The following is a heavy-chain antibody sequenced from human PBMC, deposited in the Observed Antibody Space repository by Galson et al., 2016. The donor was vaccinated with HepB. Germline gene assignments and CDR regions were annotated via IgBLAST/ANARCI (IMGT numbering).Heavy chain of an antibody. CDR1: AGSISSSDLS. CDR2: VYRGRT. V-gene: IGHV4-39*01. CDR3: ARAGLLTKASFDY. D-gene: IGHD4-11*01. J-gene: IGHJ4*02. Sequence: SETLSLTCSAGSISSSDLSWGWIRQPPGKGLEWIGTVYRGRTYYNPSLEGRVTIFVDMSTDLLSLKVTSLTAAETAVYYCARAGLLTKASFDYWGQGARVAVSS.